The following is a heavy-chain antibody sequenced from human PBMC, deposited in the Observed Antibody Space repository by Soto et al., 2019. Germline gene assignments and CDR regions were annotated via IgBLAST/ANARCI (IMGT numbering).Heavy chain of an antibody. CDR3: ARVNEGSGQPYYFDY. CDR1: GGSFSGYY. V-gene: IGHV4-34*01. Sequence: SETLSLTCAVYGGSFSGYYWSWIRQPPGKGLEWIGEINHSGSTNYNPSLKSRVTISVDTSKNQFSLKLSSVTAADTALYYCARVNEGSGQPYYFDYWGQGTLVTVSS. CDR2: INHSGST. J-gene: IGHJ4*02. D-gene: IGHD2-15*01.